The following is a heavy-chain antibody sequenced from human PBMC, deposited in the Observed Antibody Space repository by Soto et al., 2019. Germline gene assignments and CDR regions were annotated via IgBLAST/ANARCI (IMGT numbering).Heavy chain of an antibody. CDR2: LESTESGGAT. Sequence: GVSLRLSCAASGIILSDTWMNWVRQAPGKGLEWVGRLESTESGGATDFASTVKGRFTVSRDDSKNTLSLYMTSLQPEDTAVYDCARVVSSGYEIDYWGQGTLVTVSS. CDR1: GIILSDTW. V-gene: IGHV3-15*04. CDR3: ARVVSSGYEIDY. J-gene: IGHJ4*02. D-gene: IGHD3-22*01.